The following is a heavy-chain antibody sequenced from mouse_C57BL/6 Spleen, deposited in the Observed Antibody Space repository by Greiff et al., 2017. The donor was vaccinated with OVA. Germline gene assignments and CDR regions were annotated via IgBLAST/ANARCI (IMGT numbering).Heavy chain of an antibody. CDR1: GFTFTDYY. CDR2: IRNKANGYTT. CDR3: ARYEGDYGFDY. Sequence: EVKVVESGGGLVQPGGSLSLSCAASGFTFTDYYMSWVRQPPGKALEWLGFIRNKANGYTTEYSASVKGRFTISRDNSQSILYLQMNALRAEDSATYYCARYEGDYGFDYWGQGTTLTVSS. J-gene: IGHJ2*01. D-gene: IGHD2-4*01. V-gene: IGHV7-3*01.